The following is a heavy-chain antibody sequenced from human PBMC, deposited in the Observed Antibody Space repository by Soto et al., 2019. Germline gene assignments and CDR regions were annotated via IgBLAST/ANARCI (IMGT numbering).Heavy chain of an antibody. CDR3: ARGETRQQRDH. Sequence: QVQLQESGPGLVKPWGTLALTCAVSGDSIRSTNWWSWVRQPPGKGLEWIGENHHSGSTKYNPSLKSRVSIAVDKSKNQCSMRMSSVTAVDTAVYDCARGETRQQRDHWGQGTLVTVAS. CDR2: NHHSGST. J-gene: IGHJ4*02. D-gene: IGHD1-1*01. CDR1: GDSIRSTNW. V-gene: IGHV4-4*02.